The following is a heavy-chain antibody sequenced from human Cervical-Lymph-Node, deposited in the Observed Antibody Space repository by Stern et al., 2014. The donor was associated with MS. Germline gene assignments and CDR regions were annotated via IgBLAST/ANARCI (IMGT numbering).Heavy chain of an antibody. Sequence: QVQLVQSGAEVKTPGASVKISCTASGYTFTKYGISWVRQAPGQGLEWMGWISAFNGNTNYEQKCQGRVTLTTDTSTSTAYMELRSLRSDDTAMYYCARGMTTISMGNYWGQGTLVTVSS. V-gene: IGHV1-18*01. CDR1: GYTFTKYG. CDR2: ISAFNGNT. CDR3: ARGMTTISMGNY. J-gene: IGHJ4*02. D-gene: IGHD4-17*01.